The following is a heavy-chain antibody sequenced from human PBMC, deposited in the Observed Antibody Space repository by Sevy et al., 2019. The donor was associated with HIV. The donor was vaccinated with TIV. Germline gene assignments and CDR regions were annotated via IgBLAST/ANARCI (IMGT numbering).Heavy chain of an antibody. CDR2: ISYDGSNK. J-gene: IGHJ6*02. CDR3: ARDQRRRITMVRGVKSSYYGMDV. D-gene: IGHD3-10*01. CDR1: GFTFSSYA. Sequence: GGSLSLSCAASGFTFSSYAMHWVRQAPGKGLEWVGVISYDGSNKYYADSVKGRFTISRDNSKNTLYLQMNSLRAEDTAVYYCARDQRRRITMVRGVKSSYYGMDVWGQGTTVTVSS. V-gene: IGHV3-30*04.